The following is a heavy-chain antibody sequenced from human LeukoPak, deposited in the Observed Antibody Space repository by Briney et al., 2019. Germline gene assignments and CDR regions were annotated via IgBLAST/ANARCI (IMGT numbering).Heavy chain of an antibody. CDR3: AKYYYGSGSAFRALDY. CDR1: GFTLTSYA. Sequence: PGGSLRLSCAVSGFTLTSYAMTWVRQAPGKGLEWVSSISGSGDTTCYADSVKGRFTISRDTSRDTLYLQMNSLRAEDTAVYYCAKYYYGSGSAFRALDYWGQGTLVTVSS. V-gene: IGHV3-23*01. CDR2: ISGSGDTT. J-gene: IGHJ4*02. D-gene: IGHD3-10*01.